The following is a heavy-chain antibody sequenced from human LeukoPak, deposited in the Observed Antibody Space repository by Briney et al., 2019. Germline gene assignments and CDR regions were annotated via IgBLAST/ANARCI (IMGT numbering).Heavy chain of an antibody. CDR1: GGSISTYY. D-gene: IGHD3-10*01. CDR3: ARRPTYGSGSYNY. CDR2: INHSGST. J-gene: IGHJ4*02. Sequence: SETLSLTCTVSGGSISTYYWSWIRQPPGKGLEWIGEINHSGSTNYNPSLKSRVTISVDTSKNQFSLKLSSVTAADTAVYYCARRPTYGSGSYNYWGQGTLVTVSS. V-gene: IGHV4-34*01.